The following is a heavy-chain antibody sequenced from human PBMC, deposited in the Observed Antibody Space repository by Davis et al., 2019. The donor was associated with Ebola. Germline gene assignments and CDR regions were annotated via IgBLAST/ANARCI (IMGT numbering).Heavy chain of an antibody. CDR2: INPNHDGG. Sequence: ASVKVSCKASGYTFNDNDIHWVRQATGQGLEWMGIINPNHDGGSYAQSFEGRLSITRDMPANTVYMELRSLRSEDTAIYYCARAPGCGGDRCDGRNWFDAWGQGTLVTVSS. D-gene: IGHD2-21*01. CDR3: ARAPGCGGDRCDGRNWFDA. V-gene: IGHV1-46*02. CDR1: GYTFNDND. J-gene: IGHJ5*02.